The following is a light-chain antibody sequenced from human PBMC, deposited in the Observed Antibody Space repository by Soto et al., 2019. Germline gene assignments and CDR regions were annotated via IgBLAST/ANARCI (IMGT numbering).Light chain of an antibody. CDR2: DAS. CDR3: QQRSNWT. J-gene: IGKJ1*01. CDR1: QSLSSS. Sequence: EIVLTQSPATLSLSPGERATLSCGASQSLSSSLAWYQQKPGQAARLLIYDASKRATGIPARFSGSGSGTDFTLTISSLEPEDFAVYYCQQRSNWTFGQGTKVDIK. V-gene: IGKV3-11*01.